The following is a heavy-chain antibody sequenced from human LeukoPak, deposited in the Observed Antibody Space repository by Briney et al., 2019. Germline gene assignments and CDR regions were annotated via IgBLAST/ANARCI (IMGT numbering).Heavy chain of an antibody. CDR3: ARAEGIAADNWFDP. J-gene: IGHJ5*02. V-gene: IGHV3-21*01. CDR2: ISSSSSYI. D-gene: IGHD6-13*01. Sequence: GSLRLSCAASGFTFSSYSMNWVRQAPGKGLEWVSSISSSSSYIYYADSVKGRFTISRDNAKNSLYLQMNSLRAEDTAVYYCARAEGIAADNWFDPWGQGTLVTVSS. CDR1: GFTFSSYS.